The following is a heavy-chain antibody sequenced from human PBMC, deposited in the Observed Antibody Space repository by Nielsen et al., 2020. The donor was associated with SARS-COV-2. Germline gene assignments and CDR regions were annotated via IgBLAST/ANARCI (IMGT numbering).Heavy chain of an antibody. CDR2: ISYDGSNK. Sequence: LKISFAASGFTFSSYAMHWVRQAPGKGLEWVAVISYDGSNKYYADSVKGRFTISRDNSKNTLYLQMNSLRAEDTAVYYCARAQSGSYFRDAFDIWGQGTMVTVSS. V-gene: IGHV3-30*04. CDR1: GFTFSSYA. D-gene: IGHD1-26*01. J-gene: IGHJ3*02. CDR3: ARAQSGSYFRDAFDI.